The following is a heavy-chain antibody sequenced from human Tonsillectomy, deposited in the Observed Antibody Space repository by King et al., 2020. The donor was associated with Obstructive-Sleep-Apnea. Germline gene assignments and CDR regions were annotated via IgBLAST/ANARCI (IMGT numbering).Heavy chain of an antibody. CDR3: AREMRAVAGTEAFDI. Sequence: VQLVESGAEVKKPGASVKVSCKASGYTFIGYYMHWMRQAPGQGLEWMGWINPGSGGTNCVQKFQGRVTMTRDTSISTAYMEVSSLRSDDTAVYYCAREMRAVAGTEAFDIWGQGTMVIVSS. CDR2: INPGSGGT. CDR1: GYTFIGYY. D-gene: IGHD6-19*01. V-gene: IGHV1-2*02. J-gene: IGHJ3*02.